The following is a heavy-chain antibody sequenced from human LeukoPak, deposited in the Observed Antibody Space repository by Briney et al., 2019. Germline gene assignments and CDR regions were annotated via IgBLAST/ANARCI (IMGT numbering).Heavy chain of an antibody. CDR2: ISGSGGST. Sequence: GGSLRLSCAASGFTFSSYSMNWVRQAPGKGLEWVSAISGSGGSTYYADSVKGRFTISRDNSKNTLYLPMNSLRAEDTAVYYCAKDISVVNKLDFWSGYRHNWLDPWGQGTLVTVSS. CDR1: GFTFSSYS. D-gene: IGHD3-3*01. J-gene: IGHJ5*02. CDR3: AKDISVVNKLDFWSGYRHNWLDP. V-gene: IGHV3-23*01.